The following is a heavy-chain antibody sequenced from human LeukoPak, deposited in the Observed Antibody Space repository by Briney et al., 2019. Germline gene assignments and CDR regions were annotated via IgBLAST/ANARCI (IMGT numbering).Heavy chain of an antibody. D-gene: IGHD3-10*01. CDR1: GGSISSYY. V-gene: IGHV4-59*12. J-gene: IGHJ4*02. Sequence: SETLSLTCTVSGGSISSYYWSWIRQPPGKGLEWIGEIYHSGSTNYNPSLKSRVTISVDKSKNQFSLKLSSVTAADTAVYYCARDPTMVRGSPHFDYWGQGTLVTVSS. CDR2: IYHSGST. CDR3: ARDPTMVRGSPHFDY.